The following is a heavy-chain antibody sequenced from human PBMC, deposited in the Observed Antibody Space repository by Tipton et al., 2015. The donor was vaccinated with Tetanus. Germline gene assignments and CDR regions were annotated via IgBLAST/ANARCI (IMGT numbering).Heavy chain of an antibody. CDR1: GGSISSGGYF. Sequence: TLSLTCTVSGGSISSGGYFWNWVRQSPGKGLEWIGYVYYSGDTYINPSLKSRVTISMDRSKNQISLKLSSVTAADTAVYYCARGTGDYWGQGTLVTVSS. CDR3: ARGTGDY. CDR2: VYYSGDT. V-gene: IGHV4-30-2*06. D-gene: IGHD1-14*01. J-gene: IGHJ4*02.